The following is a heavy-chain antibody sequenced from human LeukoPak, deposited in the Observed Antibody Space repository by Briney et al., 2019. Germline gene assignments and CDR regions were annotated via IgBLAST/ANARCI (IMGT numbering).Heavy chain of an antibody. V-gene: IGHV3-48*04. Sequence: GGSLRLSCVASGFTFSNYWMSWVRQAPGKGLEWVSYISSSSSTIYYADSVKGRFTISRDNAKNSLYLQMNSLRAADTAVYYCARDFEGYDILTGYPNWFDPWGQGTWSPSPQ. CDR1: GFTFSNYW. CDR3: ARDFEGYDILTGYPNWFDP. CDR2: ISSSSSTI. D-gene: IGHD3-9*01. J-gene: IGHJ5*02.